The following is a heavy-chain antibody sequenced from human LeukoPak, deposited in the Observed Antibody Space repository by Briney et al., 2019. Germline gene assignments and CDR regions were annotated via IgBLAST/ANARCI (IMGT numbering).Heavy chain of an antibody. CDR1: GGSISSYY. D-gene: IGHD3-22*01. CDR3: ARHGGRFFYDSSGQIFDY. J-gene: IGHJ4*02. Sequence: SETLSLTCTVSGGSISSYYWGWIRQPPGKGLEWIGSIYYSGSPYYKSSLKSRVIISVDTSKNQFSLKLSSVTAADTAVYYCARHGGRFFYDSSGQIFDYWGQGTLVTVSS. V-gene: IGHV4-39*01. CDR2: IYYSGSP.